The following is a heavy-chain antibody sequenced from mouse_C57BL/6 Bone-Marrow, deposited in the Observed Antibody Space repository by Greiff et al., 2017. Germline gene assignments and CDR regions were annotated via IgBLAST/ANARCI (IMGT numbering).Heavy chain of an antibody. Sequence: VQLQQPGAELVKPGASVKMSCKASGYTFTSYWITWVKQRPGQGLEWIGDIYPGSGSTNYNEKFKSKATLTVDTSSSTAYMQLSSLTSEDSAFYCCARWDYGSSLGYWYFDVWGTGSAVTVSS. V-gene: IGHV1-55*01. CDR3: ARWDYGSSLGYWYFDV. D-gene: IGHD1-1*01. CDR2: IYPGSGST. J-gene: IGHJ1*03. CDR1: GYTFTSYW.